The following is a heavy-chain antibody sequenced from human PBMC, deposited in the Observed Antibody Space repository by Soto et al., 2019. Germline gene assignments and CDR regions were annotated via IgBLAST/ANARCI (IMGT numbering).Heavy chain of an antibody. CDR1: GFSLSTSGVG. V-gene: IGHV2-5*01. Sequence: QITLKESGPTLVKPTQTLTLTCSFSGFSLSTSGVGVGWIRQPPGKALEWLALVYWNDDKRYSPSLKSRLTITKDTSRNQVVLTMTNMDPVDTATHFCAHSPYQEPIHFWGQGTLVTVSS. CDR3: AHSPYQEPIHF. J-gene: IGHJ4*02. CDR2: VYWNDDK. D-gene: IGHD1-26*01.